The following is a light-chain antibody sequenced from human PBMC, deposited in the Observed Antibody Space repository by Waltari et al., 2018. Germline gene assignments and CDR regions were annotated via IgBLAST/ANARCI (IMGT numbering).Light chain of an antibody. J-gene: IGLJ3*02. CDR3: QTGGHGTWV. CDR1: SGHSTNI. V-gene: IGLV4-69*01. CDR2: VNSDGSH. Sequence: QLVLTQSPSASASLGASVKLTCTLSSGHSTNIIAWLQQQPEKGPRYLMNVNSDGSHNKGVGIPERVSGSSSGAERYLTISSLQSEDEADYYCQTGGHGTWVFGGGTRLTVL.